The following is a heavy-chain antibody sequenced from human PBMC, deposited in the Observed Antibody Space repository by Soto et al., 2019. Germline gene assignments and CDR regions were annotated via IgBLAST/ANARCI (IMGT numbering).Heavy chain of an antibody. J-gene: IGHJ3*02. CDR1: GFTFSSYA. D-gene: IGHD3-3*01. CDR2: ISGSGGST. Sequence: AGGSLRLSCAASGFTFSSYAMSCVRQAPGKGLEWVSAISGSGGSTYYADSVKGRFTISRDNSKNTLYLQMNSLRAEDTAVYYCAKDGPGITIFGVVRAFDIWGQGTMVTVSS. V-gene: IGHV3-23*01. CDR3: AKDGPGITIFGVVRAFDI.